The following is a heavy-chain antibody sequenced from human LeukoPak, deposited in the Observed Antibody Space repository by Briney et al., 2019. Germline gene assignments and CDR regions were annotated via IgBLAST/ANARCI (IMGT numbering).Heavy chain of an antibody. J-gene: IGHJ3*02. CDR2: ISSSSSYI. Sequence: GGSLRLSCAASGFTFSSYSMNWVSQAPGKGLEWVSSISSSSSYIYYADSVKGRFTISRDNAKNSLYLQMNSLRAEDTAVYYCAREGRRSIVVVPAAIGHDAFDIWGQGTMVTVSS. V-gene: IGHV3-21*01. CDR1: GFTFSSYS. D-gene: IGHD2-2*02. CDR3: AREGRRSIVVVPAAIGHDAFDI.